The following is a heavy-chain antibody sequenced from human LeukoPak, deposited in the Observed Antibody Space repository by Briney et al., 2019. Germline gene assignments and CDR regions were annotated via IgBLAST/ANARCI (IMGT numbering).Heavy chain of an antibody. CDR3: ARGGYDFWSGYSNDAFDI. V-gene: IGHV4-31*03. J-gene: IGHJ3*02. CDR1: GDSISSGAYY. D-gene: IGHD3-3*01. Sequence: SETLSLTCTVSGDSISSGAYYWSWIRHPPGKGLEWFGYIYYSGSTDYNPSLKSRVTVSVDKSNKQFSPKLSSVTAADTAVYYCARGGYDFWSGYSNDAFDIWGQGTMFTVSS. CDR2: IYYSGST.